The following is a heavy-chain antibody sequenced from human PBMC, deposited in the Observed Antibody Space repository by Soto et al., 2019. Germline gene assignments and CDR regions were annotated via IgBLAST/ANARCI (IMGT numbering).Heavy chain of an antibody. V-gene: IGHV3-74*01. D-gene: IGHD2-21*01. CDR1: GFTLSNYW. Sequence: EVQLVESGGGLVQPGGSLRLSCAASGFTLSNYWMHWVRQAPGQGLVWVSRINPDGTTITYADSVKGRFTISRYDAQNTLYLHMSSLSAEDTAVYYCASVAVCAYWFDPWGQGTLVTVSS. CDR3: ASVAVCAYWFDP. J-gene: IGHJ5*02. CDR2: INPDGTTI.